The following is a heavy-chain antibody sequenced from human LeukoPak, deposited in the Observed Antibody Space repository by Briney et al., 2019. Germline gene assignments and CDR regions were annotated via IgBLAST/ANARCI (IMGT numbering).Heavy chain of an antibody. D-gene: IGHD4-17*01. CDR2: IYYSGST. Sequence: SETLSLTRTVSGGSISSGGYYWSWIRQHPGKGLEWIGYIYYSGSTYYNPSLKSRVTISVDTSKNQFSLKLSSVTAADTAVYCCARAPGEGMTTVTITDYWGQGTLVTVSS. V-gene: IGHV4-31*03. CDR1: GGSISSGGYY. J-gene: IGHJ4*02. CDR3: ARAPGEGMTTVTITDY.